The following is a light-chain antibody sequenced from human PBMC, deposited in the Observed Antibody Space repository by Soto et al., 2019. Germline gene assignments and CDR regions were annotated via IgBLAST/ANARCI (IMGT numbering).Light chain of an antibody. CDR2: GAS. J-gene: IGKJ2*01. CDR3: QHYNNWPYT. CDR1: QSVSSN. V-gene: IGKV3-15*01. Sequence: EIVMTQSPATLSVSPGERAALSCRASQSVSSNFAWYQQKPGQAPRLLIYGASTRATGIPARFSGSGSGTYFTLTISSLQSEDFAVYYCQHYNNWPYTFGQGTKLEIK.